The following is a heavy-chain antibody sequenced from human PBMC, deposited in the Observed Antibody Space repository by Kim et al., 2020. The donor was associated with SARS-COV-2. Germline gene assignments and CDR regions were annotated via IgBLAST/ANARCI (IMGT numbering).Heavy chain of an antibody. CDR1: GGSISSYY. V-gene: IGHV4-59*01. Sequence: SETLSLTCTVSGGSISSYYWSWIRQPPGKGLEWIGYIYYSGSTNYNPSLKSRVTISVDTSKNQFSLKLSSVTAADTAVYYCARGGSYHLGIVYWGQGTLVTVSS. CDR3: ARGGSYHLGIVY. D-gene: IGHD1-26*01. CDR2: IYYSGST. J-gene: IGHJ4*02.